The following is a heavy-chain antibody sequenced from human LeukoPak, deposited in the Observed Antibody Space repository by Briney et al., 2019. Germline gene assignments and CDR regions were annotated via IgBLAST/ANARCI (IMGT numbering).Heavy chain of an antibody. Sequence: GGSLRLSCAASGFAFSSYAMNWVRQAPGKGLEWVSAISGSGGSTYYADSVKGRFSISRDNSKNTLYQQMNSLRAEDTAVYYCAKDRVPAAVLDAMDVWGQGTTVTVSS. CDR2: ISGSGGST. CDR3: AKDRVPAAVLDAMDV. V-gene: IGHV3-23*01. CDR1: GFAFSSYA. D-gene: IGHD2-2*01. J-gene: IGHJ6*02.